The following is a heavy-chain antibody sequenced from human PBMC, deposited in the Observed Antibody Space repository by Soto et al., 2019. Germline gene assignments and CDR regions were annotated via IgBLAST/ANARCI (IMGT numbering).Heavy chain of an antibody. D-gene: IGHD6-6*01. V-gene: IGHV1-46*01. Sequence: ASVTVSCKASGHTFTDYYVHWVRQAPGQGLEWMGMINPSGDSSTYAQKSQGRATMTRDTSTSKVNMELSSLRSEDTAVHYGASGPNRYSSSPLDYWGQGTLVTVSS. CDR2: INPSGDSS. CDR3: ASGPNRYSSSPLDY. CDR1: GHTFTDYY. J-gene: IGHJ4*02.